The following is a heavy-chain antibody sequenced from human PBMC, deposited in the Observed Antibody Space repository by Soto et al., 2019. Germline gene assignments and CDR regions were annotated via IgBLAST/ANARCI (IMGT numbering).Heavy chain of an antibody. D-gene: IGHD3-22*01. CDR1: GFTFSSYA. V-gene: IGHV3-23*01. J-gene: IGHJ4*02. CDR2: ISGSGGST. Sequence: GGSLRLSCAASGFTFSSYAMSWVRQAPGKGLEWVSAISGSGGSTYYADSVKGRFTISRDNSKNTLYLQMNSLRAEDTAVYYCARSGITMIVVVMEPFDYWGQGTLVTVS. CDR3: ARSGITMIVVVMEPFDY.